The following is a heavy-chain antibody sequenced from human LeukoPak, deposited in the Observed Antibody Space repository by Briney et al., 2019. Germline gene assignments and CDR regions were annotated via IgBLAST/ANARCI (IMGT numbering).Heavy chain of an antibody. Sequence: PGGSLRLSCAASGFTFSSYSMNWVRRAPGKGLEWVSSISSSSSYIYYADSVKGRFTISRDNAKNSLYLQMNSLRAEDTAVYYCARETSIRFLEWLGYMDVWGKGTTVTVSS. D-gene: IGHD3-3*01. CDR1: GFTFSSYS. J-gene: IGHJ6*03. CDR3: ARETSIRFLEWLGYMDV. V-gene: IGHV3-21*01. CDR2: ISSSSSYI.